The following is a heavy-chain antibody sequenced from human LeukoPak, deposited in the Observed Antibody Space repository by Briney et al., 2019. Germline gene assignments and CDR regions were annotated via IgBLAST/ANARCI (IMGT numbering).Heavy chain of an antibody. J-gene: IGHJ4*02. CDR1: GFTFDDYA. Sequence: GGSLRLSCAASGFTFDDYAMHWVRQAPGKGLEWVSGISWNSGSIGYADSVKGRFTISRDNAKNSLYLQMNSLRAEDTALYYCAKAAAGTHFDYWGQGTLVTVSS. CDR2: ISWNSGSI. V-gene: IGHV3-9*01. D-gene: IGHD6-13*01. CDR3: AKAAAGTHFDY.